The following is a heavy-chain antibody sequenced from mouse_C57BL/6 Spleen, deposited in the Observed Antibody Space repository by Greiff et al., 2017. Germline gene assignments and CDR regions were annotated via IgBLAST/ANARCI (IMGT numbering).Heavy chain of an antibody. Sequence: QVQLQQPGAELVKPGASVKLSCKASGYTFTSYWMQWVKQRPGQGLEWIGEIDPSDSYTNYNQKFKGKATLTVVTSSSTAYMQLSSLTSEDSAVYYCARREIYYGNYWYFDGWGTGTTVTVSS. CDR3: ARREIYYGNYWYFDG. D-gene: IGHD2-1*01. CDR2: IDPSDSYT. J-gene: IGHJ1*03. CDR1: GYTFTSYW. V-gene: IGHV1-50*01.